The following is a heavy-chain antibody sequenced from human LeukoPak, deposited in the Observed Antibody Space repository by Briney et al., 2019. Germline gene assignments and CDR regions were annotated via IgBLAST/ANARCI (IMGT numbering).Heavy chain of an antibody. D-gene: IGHD5-12*01. V-gene: IGHV3-48*03. Sequence: GGSLRLSCAASGFTFSSYEMNWVRQAPGKGLEWVSYISGSGTTTYYADSVKGRFTISRDNAKNSLYLQTNSLRAEDTALYYCARDGGYAAKSWGNYFDCWGQGTLVTVSS. J-gene: IGHJ4*02. CDR3: ARDGGYAAKSWGNYFDC. CDR2: ISGSGTTT. CDR1: GFTFSSYE.